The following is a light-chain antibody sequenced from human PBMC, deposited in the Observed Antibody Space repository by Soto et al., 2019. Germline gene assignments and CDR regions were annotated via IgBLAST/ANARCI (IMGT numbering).Light chain of an antibody. V-gene: IGKV1-5*01. Sequence: DSQMTQSPSTLSASVGDRVTITCRASQSISSWLAWYQQKPGKAPKLLIYDASSLESGVPSRFSGSGSGTEFTLTISSLQPDDFATYYCQQYNSYWTIGQGTKLEIK. CDR1: QSISSW. CDR2: DAS. CDR3: QQYNSYWT. J-gene: IGKJ1*01.